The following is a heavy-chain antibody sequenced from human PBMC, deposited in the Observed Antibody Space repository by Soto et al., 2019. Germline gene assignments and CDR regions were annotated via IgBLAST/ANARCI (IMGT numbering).Heavy chain of an antibody. CDR2: ISSSGSTI. CDR3: ARDRLTHRRGCSSTSCPEKPFDY. J-gene: IGHJ4*02. Sequence: GGSLRLSCAASGFTFSDYYMSWIRQAPGKGLEWVSYISSSGSTIYYADSVKGRFTISRDNAKNSLYLQMNSLRAEDTAVYYCARDRLTHRRGCSSTSCPEKPFDYWGQGTLVTVSS. D-gene: IGHD2-2*01. V-gene: IGHV3-11*01. CDR1: GFTFSDYY.